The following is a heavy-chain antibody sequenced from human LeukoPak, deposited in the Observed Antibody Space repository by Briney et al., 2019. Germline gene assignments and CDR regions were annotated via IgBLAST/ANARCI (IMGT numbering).Heavy chain of an antibody. Sequence: ASVKVSCKASGGTFSSYAISWVRQAPGQGLEWMGGIIHVFRTAHYAEQFQGRVTITADESSTTGYMELSSLRSEDTAVYYCARDRPYRYNWFDPCGQGTLVTVSS. D-gene: IGHD3-16*01. J-gene: IGHJ5*02. CDR1: GGTFSSYA. CDR3: ARDRPYRYNWFDP. CDR2: IIHVFRTA. V-gene: IGHV1-69*01.